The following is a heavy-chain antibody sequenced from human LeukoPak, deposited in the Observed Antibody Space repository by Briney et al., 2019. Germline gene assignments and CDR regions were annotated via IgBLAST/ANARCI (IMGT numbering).Heavy chain of an antibody. V-gene: IGHV3-23*01. CDR3: AKAPVTSCRGAFCYPFDY. Sequence: GGSLRLSCAASGFTFSTYAMTWVRQAPGKGLEWVSSISGSGGSIYYADSVKGRFTISRDNSKNTLYLQMNSLRAEDAAVYYCAKAPVTSCRGAFCYPFDYWGQGTLVTVSS. CDR1: GFTFSTYA. D-gene: IGHD2-15*01. J-gene: IGHJ4*02. CDR2: ISGSGGSI.